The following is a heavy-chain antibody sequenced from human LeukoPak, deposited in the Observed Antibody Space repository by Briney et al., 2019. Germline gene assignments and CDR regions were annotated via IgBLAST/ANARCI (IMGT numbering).Heavy chain of an antibody. CDR2: IYLSGST. J-gene: IGHJ4*02. CDR3: ARWQDGYIYRGLDY. D-gene: IGHD5-24*01. V-gene: IGHV4-4*02. CDR1: GDSISYPKW. Sequence: SETLSLTCVVSGDSISYPKWWSWVRQPPGKGLEWIGEIYLSGSTNYNPSLKSRVTISVDKSKSQFSLKLSSVTAADTAVYYCARWQDGYIYRGLDYWGQGTLVIVSS.